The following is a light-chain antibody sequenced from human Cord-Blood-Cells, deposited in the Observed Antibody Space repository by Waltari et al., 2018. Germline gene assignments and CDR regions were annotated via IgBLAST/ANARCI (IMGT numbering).Light chain of an antibody. CDR1: QSISSY. J-gene: IGKJ2*03. CDR2: AVS. V-gene: IGKV1-39*01. CDR3: QQSYSTPYS. Sequence: DITFTQSPSSLSASVGDRVTITCRASQSISSYLNWYQQNPGKAPKLLIFAVSSLQRGVGSRFSGSGSGTDFTLTISSLQPEDFATYYCQQSYSTPYSFGQGTKLEIK.